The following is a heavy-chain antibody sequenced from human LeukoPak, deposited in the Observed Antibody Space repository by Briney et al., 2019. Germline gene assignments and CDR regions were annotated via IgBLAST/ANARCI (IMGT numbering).Heavy chain of an antibody. CDR1: GGSFSGYY. J-gene: IGHJ6*03. D-gene: IGHD3-10*01. V-gene: IGHV4-34*01. CDR2: INHSGST. Sequence: PSETLSLTCAVYGGSFSGYYWRWIRQPPGKGLEWFGEINHSGSTNYNPSLKSRVTISVDTSKNQFSLKLSSVTAADTAVYYCARGGYYYGSGSFYYYYYMDVWGKGTTVTVSS. CDR3: ARGGYYYGSGSFYYYYYMDV.